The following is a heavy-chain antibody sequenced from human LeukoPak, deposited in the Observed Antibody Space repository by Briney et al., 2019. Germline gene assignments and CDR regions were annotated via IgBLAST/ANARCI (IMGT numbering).Heavy chain of an antibody. CDR1: GGTFSSYA. V-gene: IGHV1-69*05. Sequence: SVKVSCKASGGTFSSYAISWVRQAPGQGLEWMGGIIPILGTANYAQKFQGRVTITTDESTSTAYMELSSLRSEDTAVYYCARDGRNYSSSWVYYFDYWGQGTLVTVSS. CDR3: ARDGRNYSSSWVYYFDY. D-gene: IGHD6-13*01. CDR2: IIPILGTA. J-gene: IGHJ4*02.